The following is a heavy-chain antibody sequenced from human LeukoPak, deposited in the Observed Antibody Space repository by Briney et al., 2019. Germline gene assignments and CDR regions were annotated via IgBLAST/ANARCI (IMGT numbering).Heavy chain of an antibody. CDR1: GDIVSSNTVT. V-gene: IGHV6-1*01. D-gene: IGHD2-8*02. CDR2: TYYGSTWSN. Sequence: SQTLSLTCAIPGDIVSSNTVTWNWVRQSPARCLEWLGRTYYGSTWSNDYAVSMKSRIIVNPDTSKNQFSLQLNSVTPEDTAVYYCARVTGGVFDNWGQGTLVTVSS. CDR3: ARVTGGVFDN. J-gene: IGHJ4*02.